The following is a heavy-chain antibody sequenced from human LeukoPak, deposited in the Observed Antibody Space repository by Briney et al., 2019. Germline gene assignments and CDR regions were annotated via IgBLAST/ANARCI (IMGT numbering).Heavy chain of an antibody. D-gene: IGHD6-19*01. V-gene: IGHV5-51*01. Sequence: EALKISLKGSGYSFTSYWIGWGRQRPGKGLEGMVSIYPWESETGYSPCFQGQITISADKSISTAYLQWSSLQASDTAMYYCAGNLSRSHGDAFDLWGQGPMVPVSS. CDR3: AGNLSRSHGDAFDL. J-gene: IGHJ3*01. CDR2: IYPWESET. CDR1: GYSFTSYW.